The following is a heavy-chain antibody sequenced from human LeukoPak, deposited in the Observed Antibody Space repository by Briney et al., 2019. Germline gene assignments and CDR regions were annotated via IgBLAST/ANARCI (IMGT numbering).Heavy chain of an antibody. J-gene: IGHJ4*02. D-gene: IGHD3-10*01. Sequence: ASVKVSFKASGYTFTSYYMHWVRQTPEQGLEWMGIINPSGGSTSYAQTYQGRVTMTRDTSTSTFYMELSSLRSENTAVYYCAREGTMVRGVIDYWGQGTLVTVSP. V-gene: IGHV1-46*01. CDR1: GYTFTSYY. CDR2: INPSGGST. CDR3: AREGTMVRGVIDY.